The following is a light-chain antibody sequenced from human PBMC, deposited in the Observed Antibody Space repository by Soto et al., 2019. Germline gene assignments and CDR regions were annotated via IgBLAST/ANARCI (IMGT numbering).Light chain of an antibody. J-gene: IGLJ2*01. CDR1: SSDVGSSNY. CDR2: DVS. V-gene: IGLV2-14*03. Sequence: QPVLTQPASVSGSPGQSITISCSGTSSDVGSSNYVSWYQQHPGEAPKLMIYDVSYRPSGVSNRFSGSKSGNTASLTISGLQAEDEADYFCSSYTSSAPGVVFGGGTKLTVL. CDR3: SSYTSSAPGVV.